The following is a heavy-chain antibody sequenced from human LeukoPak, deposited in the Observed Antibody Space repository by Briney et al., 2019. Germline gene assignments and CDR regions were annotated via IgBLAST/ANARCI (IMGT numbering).Heavy chain of an antibody. CDR2: IYYSGST. Sequence: SETLSLTCTVSGGSISSYYWSWIRQPPGKGLEWIGYIYYSGSTNYNPSLKSRVTISVDTSKNQFSLKLSSVTAADTAVYYCARSTYYYDSSGYYELEYWGQGTLVTVSS. CDR3: ARSTYYYDSSGYYELEY. CDR1: GGSISSYY. J-gene: IGHJ4*02. D-gene: IGHD3-22*01. V-gene: IGHV4-59*12.